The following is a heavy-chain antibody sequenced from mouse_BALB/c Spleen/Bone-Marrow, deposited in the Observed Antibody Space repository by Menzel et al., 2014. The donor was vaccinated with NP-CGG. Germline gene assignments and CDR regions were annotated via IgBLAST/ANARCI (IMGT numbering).Heavy chain of an antibody. Sequence: QVQLKKSGAELVRPGTSVKVSCKASGYAFTNYLIEWVKQRPGQGLEWIGVINPGSDATDYSEKFKGKATLTADKSSSTAYMQLSSLTSDDSAVYFCARCLTGTSAMDYWGQGTSVTVSS. CDR2: INPGSDAT. CDR3: ARCLTGTSAMDY. CDR1: GYAFTNYL. J-gene: IGHJ4*01. D-gene: IGHD4-1*01. V-gene: IGHV1-54*01.